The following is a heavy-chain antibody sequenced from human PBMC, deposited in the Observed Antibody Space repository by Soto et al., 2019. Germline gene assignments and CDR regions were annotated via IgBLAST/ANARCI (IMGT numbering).Heavy chain of an antibody. CDR3: ARDTLGGAYDFLH. CDR1: GFTVSNLY. J-gene: IGHJ4*02. V-gene: IGHV3-66*01. Sequence: EVQLVESGGGLVQPGGSLRLSCAASGFTVSNLYMTWVRQAPGKGLQWVAVISSGGSTYYADSVKGRFTNSRDNSKNTLYLEMNRLRAEDTAVYYCARDTLGGAYDFLHGGQGTLVTVSS. D-gene: IGHD3-3*01. CDR2: ISSGGST.